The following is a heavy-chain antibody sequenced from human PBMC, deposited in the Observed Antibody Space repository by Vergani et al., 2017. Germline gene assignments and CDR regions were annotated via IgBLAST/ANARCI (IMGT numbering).Heavy chain of an antibody. V-gene: IGHV1-8*01. CDR2: MNPKSGNT. D-gene: IGHD3/OR15-3a*01. Sequence: QEQLVQSGAEVRKPGASVKVSCKASGYNVTSFDINWVRLATGQGLEWMGWMNPKSGNTAYAAKFQGRITMTRDSSTDTAYMEKKSLRSEDTAIYFCARGVLDSKYRHNWFGPWGQGTVVTVSS. J-gene: IGHJ5*02. CDR3: ARGVLDSKYRHNWFGP. CDR1: GYNVTSFD.